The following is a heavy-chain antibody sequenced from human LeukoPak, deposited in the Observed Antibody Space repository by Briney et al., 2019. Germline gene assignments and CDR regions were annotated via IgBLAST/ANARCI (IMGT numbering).Heavy chain of an antibody. CDR2: IHSSGST. CDR3: ARDPGDTDWYNFDF. V-gene: IGHV4-59*11. CDR1: GGSLSGHF. J-gene: IGHJ4*02. Sequence: SETLSLTCTVSGGSLSGHFWSWFRRPPGKGLENIGYIHSSGSTNYNPSYKSRVTVSLEMSKNQFSLSLSSVTAADTAVYYCARDPGDTDWYNFDFWGQGTLVTVSS. D-gene: IGHD3-9*01.